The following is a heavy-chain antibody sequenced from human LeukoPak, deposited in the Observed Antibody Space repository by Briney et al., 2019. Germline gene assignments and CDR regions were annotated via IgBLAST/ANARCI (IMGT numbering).Heavy chain of an antibody. CDR3: ARRAGDYSHPYDY. CDR1: GFTFSSYA. CDR2: IYSGGNT. V-gene: IGHV3-53*01. J-gene: IGHJ4*02. Sequence: GGSLRLSCAASGFTFSSYAMSWVRQAPGKGLEWVSFIYSGGNTHNSDSVKGRFTISRDNSKNTLYLQMNSLRAEDTAVYYCARRAGDYSHPYDYWGQGTLVTVSS. D-gene: IGHD3-22*01.